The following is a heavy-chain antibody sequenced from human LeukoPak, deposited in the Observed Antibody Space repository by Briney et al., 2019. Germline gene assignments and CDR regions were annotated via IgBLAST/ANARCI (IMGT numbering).Heavy chain of an antibody. V-gene: IGHV4-4*07. J-gene: IGHJ4*02. CDR1: AGSISSYY. CDR3: VRAYGDHADY. D-gene: IGHD4-17*01. Sequence: SETPSLTCTVSAGSISSYYWSWIRQPAGKGLEWIGRIYTSGSTNYNPSLKSRVTMSVDTSKNQFSLKLNSVTAADTAVYDCVRAYGDHADYWGQGILVTVSS. CDR2: IYTSGST.